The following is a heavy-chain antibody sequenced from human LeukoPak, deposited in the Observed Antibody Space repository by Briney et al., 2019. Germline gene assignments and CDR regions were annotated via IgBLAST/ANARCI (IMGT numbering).Heavy chain of an antibody. V-gene: IGHV5-51*01. CDR3: ARLAYSGSYYVHFDY. CDR1: GYSFTTYW. D-gene: IGHD1-26*01. Sequence: GESLKISCKGSGYSFTTYWIGWVRQMPGKGLEWMGSIYPGDSDTRYSPSFQGQVTISADKSISTAYLQWSSLKASDTAMYYCARLAYSGSYYVHFDYWGQGTPVTVSS. J-gene: IGHJ4*02. CDR2: IYPGDSDT.